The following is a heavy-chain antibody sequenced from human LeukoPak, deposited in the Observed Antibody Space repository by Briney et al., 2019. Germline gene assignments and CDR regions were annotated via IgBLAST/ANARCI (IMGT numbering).Heavy chain of an antibody. CDR2: INHSGST. D-gene: IGHD1-26*01. CDR1: GGSFSGYY. J-gene: IGHJ4*02. CDR3: ARHPLPRWGFDY. Sequence: PSETLSLTCAVHGGSFSGYYWSWIRQPPGKGLEWIGEINHSGSTNYNPSLKSRVTISVDTSKNQFSLKLSSVTAADTAVYYCARHPLPRWGFDYWGQGTLVTVSS. V-gene: IGHV4-34*01.